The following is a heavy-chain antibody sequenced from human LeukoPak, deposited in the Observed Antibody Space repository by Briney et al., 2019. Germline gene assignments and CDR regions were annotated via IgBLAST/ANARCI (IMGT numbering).Heavy chain of an antibody. V-gene: IGHV1-69*05. Sequence: ASVKVSCKASGGTFSSYAISWVRQAPGQGLEWMGGIIPIFGTANYAQKFQGRVTITRNTSISTAYMELSSLRSEDTAVYYCARGNWGNYYYYYYMDVWGKGTTVTVSS. CDR1: GGTFSSYA. D-gene: IGHD7-27*01. CDR2: IIPIFGTA. J-gene: IGHJ6*03. CDR3: ARGNWGNYYYYYYMDV.